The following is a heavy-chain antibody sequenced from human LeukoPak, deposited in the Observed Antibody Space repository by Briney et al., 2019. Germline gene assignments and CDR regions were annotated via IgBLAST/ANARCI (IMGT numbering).Heavy chain of an antibody. J-gene: IGHJ1*01. Sequence: GGSLRLSCAASGFTFSSYAMHWVRQAPGKGLEWVAVISYDGSNKYYADSVKGRFTISRDNSKNTLYLQMNSLRAEDTAVYYCARGPGSNYAYFQHWGQGTLVTVSS. CDR3: ARGPGSNYAYFQH. CDR1: GFTFSSYA. D-gene: IGHD4-11*01. V-gene: IGHV3-30-3*01. CDR2: ISYDGSNK.